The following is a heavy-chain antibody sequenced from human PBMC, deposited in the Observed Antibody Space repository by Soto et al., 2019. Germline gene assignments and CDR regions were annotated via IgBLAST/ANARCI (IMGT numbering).Heavy chain of an antibody. V-gene: IGHV3-23*01. CDR2: ISGSGGST. Sequence: GGSLRLSCAASGFTFSSYAMSWVRQAPGKGLEWVSAISGSGGSTYYADSVKGRFTISRDNSKNTLYLQMNSLRAEDTAVYYCAKRDLRLDYYYGMDVWGQGTTVTVSS. CDR3: AKRDLRLDYYYGMDV. D-gene: IGHD6-19*01. CDR1: GFTFSSYA. J-gene: IGHJ6*02.